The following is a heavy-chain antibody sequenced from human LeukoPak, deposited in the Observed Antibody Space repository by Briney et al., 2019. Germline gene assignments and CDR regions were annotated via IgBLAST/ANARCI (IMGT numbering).Heavy chain of an antibody. J-gene: IGHJ4*02. V-gene: IGHV4-31*03. CDR2: IYYSGST. CDR3: ARHGAGVVLTAITYFDY. CDR1: GGSISSGGYY. D-gene: IGHD2-21*02. Sequence: KSSQTLSLTCTVSGGSISSGGYYWSWIRRHPGKGLEWIGYIYYSGSTSYNPSLKRRLTLSVDTSKNQFSLNLSSVTAADTAVYYCARHGAGVVLTAITYFDYWGQGTLVTVSS.